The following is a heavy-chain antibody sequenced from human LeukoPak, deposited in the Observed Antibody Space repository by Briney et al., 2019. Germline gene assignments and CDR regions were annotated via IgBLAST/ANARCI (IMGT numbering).Heavy chain of an antibody. V-gene: IGHV3-48*01. CDR2: ISSSSSTM. D-gene: IGHD3/OR15-3a*01. CDR1: GFSFISYS. J-gene: IGHJ3*01. Sequence: PGGSLRLSCAASGFSFISYSMNWVRQAPGKGLEWVSYISSSSSTMYYADSVKGRFTISRDSSKNTLYLQMNSLGGEDTALYYCAKGRWGLTINNFDLWGQGTMVTVSS. CDR3: AKGRWGLTINNFDL.